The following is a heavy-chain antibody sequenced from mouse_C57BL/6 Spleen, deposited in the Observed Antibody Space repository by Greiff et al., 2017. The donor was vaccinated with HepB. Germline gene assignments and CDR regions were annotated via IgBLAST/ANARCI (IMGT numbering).Heavy chain of an antibody. J-gene: IGHJ3*01. V-gene: IGHV10-1*01. D-gene: IGHD1-1*01. CDR3: VRHSLGFAY. CDR1: GFSFNTYA. Sequence: GGGLVQPKGSLKLSCAASGFSFNTYAMNWVRQAPGKGLEWVARIRSKSNNYATYYADSVKDRFTISRDDSESMLYLQMNNLKTEDTAMYYCVRHSLGFAYWGQGTLVTVSA. CDR2: IRSKSNNYAT.